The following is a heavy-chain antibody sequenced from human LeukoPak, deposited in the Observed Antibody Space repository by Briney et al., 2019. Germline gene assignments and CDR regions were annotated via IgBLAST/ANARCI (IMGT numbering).Heavy chain of an antibody. CDR1: GFTFSVYS. J-gene: IGHJ3*02. CDR2: ISSGSTTI. V-gene: IGHV3-48*04. CDR3: ARGGGLDI. Sequence: PGGSLRLSCAASGFTFSVYSMNWVRQAPGKGLEWVSYISSGSTTIYYAGSVNGRFIISRDNAKNSLYLQMNSLRAEDTAVYYCARGGGLDIWGQGTMVTVSS.